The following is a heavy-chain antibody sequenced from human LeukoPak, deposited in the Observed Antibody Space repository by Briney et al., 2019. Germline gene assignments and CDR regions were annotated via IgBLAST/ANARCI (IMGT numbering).Heavy chain of an antibody. Sequence: PGRSLRLSCAASGFTFSTYGMHWVRQAPGKGLEWVAVIWYDGSNEYYVDSVKGRFTISRDNSKNTLYLQMNSLRAEDTAVYYCARGFGSAVVISHLDYWGQGALVTVSS. D-gene: IGHD2-21*01. CDR3: ARGFGSAVVISHLDY. CDR1: GFTFSTYG. J-gene: IGHJ4*02. V-gene: IGHV3-33*01. CDR2: IWYDGSNE.